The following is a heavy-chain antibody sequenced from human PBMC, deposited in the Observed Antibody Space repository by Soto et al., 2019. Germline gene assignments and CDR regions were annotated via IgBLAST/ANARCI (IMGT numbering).Heavy chain of an antibody. J-gene: IGHJ4*02. V-gene: IGHV1-3*01. CDR3: ATLIFTTDFDY. CDR1: GGTFSSYA. CDR2: INAGNGNT. Sequence: ASVKVSCKASGGTFSSYAISWVRQAPGQRLEWMGWINAGNGNTKYSQKLQGRVTITWDTSASTAYMELSSLRSEDSAIYYCATLIFTTDFDYWGQGTLVTVSS. D-gene: IGHD3-3*01.